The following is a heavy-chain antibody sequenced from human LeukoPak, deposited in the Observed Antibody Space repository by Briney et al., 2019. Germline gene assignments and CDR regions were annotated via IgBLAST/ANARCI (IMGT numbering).Heavy chain of an antibody. CDR3: ASAYTYASRFVY. J-gene: IGHJ4*02. Sequence: SETLSLTCTVSGGSISSGDNYWSWIRRPAGKGLEWIGRIYTSGGTNYNPSLKSRVTISEDTSKNQFSLKLSSVTAADTAVYYCASAYTYASRFVYWGQGTLVTVSS. D-gene: IGHD5-18*01. CDR2: IYTSGGT. CDR1: GGSISSGDNY. V-gene: IGHV4-61*02.